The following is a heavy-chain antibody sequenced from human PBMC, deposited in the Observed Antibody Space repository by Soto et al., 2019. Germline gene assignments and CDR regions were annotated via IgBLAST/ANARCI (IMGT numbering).Heavy chain of an antibody. CDR3: AKGLLAIVGTTLPRDAFNI. V-gene: IGHV3-30*18. D-gene: IGHD1-26*01. CDR1: GFSFTTYV. CDR2: ISHDGSYK. J-gene: IGHJ3*02. Sequence: QVQLVESGGGVVQPGRSLRLSCAASGFSFTTYVMHWVRQAPGKGLEWVAVISHDGSYKYYGDAVKGRFTISRDTSKNAVYLEMNSLRPEETAVYYCAKGLLAIVGTTLPRDAFNIWGQETMVTVSS.